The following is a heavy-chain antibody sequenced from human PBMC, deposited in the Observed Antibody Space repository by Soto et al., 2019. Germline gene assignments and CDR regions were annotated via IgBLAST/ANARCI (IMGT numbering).Heavy chain of an antibody. CDR2: IFYSGST. CDR3: ARVLSKYCSGGDCYHYYRMDV. J-gene: IGHJ6*02. V-gene: IGHV4-30-4*01. D-gene: IGHD2-21*02. Sequence: SETLSLTCTVSGGSISSGDYYWSWIRQPPGKGLEWIGYIFYSGSTYYNPSLKSRVTISVHTSKNQFSLKLSSVIAADTAVYYCARVLSKYCSGGDCYHYYRMDVWGQGTTVTVSS. CDR1: GGSISSGDYY.